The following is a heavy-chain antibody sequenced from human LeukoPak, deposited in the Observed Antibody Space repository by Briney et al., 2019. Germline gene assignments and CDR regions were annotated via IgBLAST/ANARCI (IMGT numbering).Heavy chain of an antibody. Sequence: SETLSVTCAVSGASISSSNWWSWVRQPPGKGLEWIGEIYHSGSTNYNPSLKSRVTISVDKSKNQFSLKLSSVTAADTAVYYCARLISAAGIDYWGQGTLVTVSS. V-gene: IGHV4-4*02. CDR2: IYHSGST. D-gene: IGHD6-13*01. CDR3: ARLISAAGIDY. CDR1: GASISSSNW. J-gene: IGHJ4*02.